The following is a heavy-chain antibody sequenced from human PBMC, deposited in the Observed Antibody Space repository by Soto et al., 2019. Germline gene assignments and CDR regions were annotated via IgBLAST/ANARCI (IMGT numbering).Heavy chain of an antibody. D-gene: IGHD5-18*01. CDR1: GYTFTSYG. Sequence: GASVKVSCKASGYTFTSYGISWVRQAPGQGLERMGWISAYNGNKNYAKKLQGRVTMTTDTSTSPAYMGLRSLRSDDSAVYYCARDSDTAMVLGIDYWGQGTLFTVSS. V-gene: IGHV1-18*01. J-gene: IGHJ4*02. CDR3: ARDSDTAMVLGIDY. CDR2: ISAYNGNK.